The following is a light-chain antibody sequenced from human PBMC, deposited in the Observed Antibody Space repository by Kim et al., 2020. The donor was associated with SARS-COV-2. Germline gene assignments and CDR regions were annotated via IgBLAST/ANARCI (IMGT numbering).Light chain of an antibody. CDR1: SGSIAADY. Sequence: GKTVTNPRTRSSGSIAADYGKWDQQRPGGVPTTVIYEEDQRPSGVSDRFSGAIDNSSNSASLTISGLRTEDEADYYCQSYNRDNVLFGGGTQLTVL. CDR2: EED. V-gene: IGLV6-57*03. J-gene: IGLJ2*01. CDR3: QSYNRDNVL.